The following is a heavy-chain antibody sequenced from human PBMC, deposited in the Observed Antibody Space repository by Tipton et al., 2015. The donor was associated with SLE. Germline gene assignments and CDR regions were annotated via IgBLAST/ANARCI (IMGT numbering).Heavy chain of an antibody. CDR2: IYYSGST. D-gene: IGHD1-1*01. V-gene: IGHV4-39*07. CDR3: ARALLETNDAFDI. Sequence: TLSLTCTVSGGSISSSSYYWGWIRQPPGKGQEWIGSIYYSGSTYYNPSLKSRVTISVDTSKNQFSLKLSSVTAADTAVYYCARALLETNDAFDIWGQGTMVTVSS. CDR1: GGSISSSSYY. J-gene: IGHJ3*02.